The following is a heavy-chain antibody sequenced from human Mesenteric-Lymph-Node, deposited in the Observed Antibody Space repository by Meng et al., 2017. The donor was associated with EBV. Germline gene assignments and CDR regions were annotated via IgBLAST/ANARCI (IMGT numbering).Heavy chain of an antibody. Sequence: VPLLQWGAGLLKPSETLSLACAVSGGSFSGYYWSWIRQPPGKGLEWIGEINHSGSTNYNPSLKSRVTISVDTSKNQFSLKLSSVTAADTAVYYCARRGKVGAGYWGQGTLVTVSS. D-gene: IGHD1-26*01. CDR2: INHSGST. CDR1: GGSFSGYY. J-gene: IGHJ4*02. CDR3: ARRGKVGAGY. V-gene: IGHV4-34*01.